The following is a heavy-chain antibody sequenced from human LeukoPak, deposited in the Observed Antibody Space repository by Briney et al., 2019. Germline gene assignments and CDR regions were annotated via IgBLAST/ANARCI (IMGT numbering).Heavy chain of an antibody. CDR1: QFTLNGSW. Sequence: GGSLRLPCADSQFTLNGSWVNWVRQAPGKGLEWVCNMDPHGSQKRYVDSVKGRFTISKDNPGASLYLDMHSLRAEDTAIYYCAIWTSGNYWGQGTLVTVSS. J-gene: IGHJ4*02. CDR2: MDPHGSQK. V-gene: IGHV3-7*01. D-gene: IGHD1-1*01. CDR3: AIWTSGNY.